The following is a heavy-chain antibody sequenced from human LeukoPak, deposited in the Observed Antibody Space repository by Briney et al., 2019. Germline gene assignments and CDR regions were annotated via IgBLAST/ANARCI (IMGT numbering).Heavy chain of an antibody. J-gene: IGHJ4*02. D-gene: IGHD3-22*01. V-gene: IGHV3-23*01. CDR2: ISGSGGST. CDR3: ARAQGGYYDSSGYDY. Sequence: PGGSLRLSCAASGFTFSSYAMSWVRQAPGKGLEWVSAISGSGGSTYYADSVKGRFTISRDNSKNTLYLQMNSLRAEDTTVYYCARAQGGYYDSSGYDYWGQGTLVTVSS. CDR1: GFTFSSYA.